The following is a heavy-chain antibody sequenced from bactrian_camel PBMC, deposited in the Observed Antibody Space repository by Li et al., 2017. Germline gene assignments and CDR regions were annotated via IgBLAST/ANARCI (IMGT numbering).Heavy chain of an antibody. J-gene: IGHJ6*01. CDR1: GFTLSSYA. Sequence: VQLVESGGGLVQPGGSLRLSCAASGFTLSSYAMSWVRQAPGKGLEWVSAINSGGGSTYYADSVKGRFTISRDNAKNALTLQMNNLKLEDSAMYYCAHKRSRDYACYSRSPPATFSSWGQGTQVTVS. CDR3: AHKRSRDYACYSRSPPATFSS. V-gene: IGHV3S31*01. CDR2: INSGGGST. D-gene: IGHD2*01.